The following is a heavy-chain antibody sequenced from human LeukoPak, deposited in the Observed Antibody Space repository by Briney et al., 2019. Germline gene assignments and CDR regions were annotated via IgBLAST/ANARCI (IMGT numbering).Heavy chain of an antibody. D-gene: IGHD2-15*01. CDR2: ISSSGSTI. CDR1: GFTFSDYY. Sequence: PGGSLRLSCAVSGFTFSDYYMSWIRQAPGKGLEWVSYISSSGSTIYYADSVKGRFTISRDNAKNPLYLQMTSLRAEDTAVYYCARVLKGPVVASLWGQGTLVTVSS. J-gene: IGHJ4*02. CDR3: ARVLKGPVVASL. V-gene: IGHV3-11*01.